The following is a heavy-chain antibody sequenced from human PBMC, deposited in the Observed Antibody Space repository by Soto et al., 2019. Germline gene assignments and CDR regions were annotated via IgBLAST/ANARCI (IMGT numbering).Heavy chain of an antibody. V-gene: IGHV4-39*01. J-gene: IGHJ6*02. CDR1: SRSMRSRLNQ. Sequence: SDTLSLTCIVSSRSMRSRLNQWVWIRQPPGKVLEWIGNINYSGSTYYNPSLQSRLTISVDTSNNQFSLTLSSVTAADTGVYYCAKLAGYCSGTSCYGHYAMDVWGQGTTVT. CDR2: INYSGST. CDR3: AKLAGYCSGTSCYGHYAMDV. D-gene: IGHD2-2*01.